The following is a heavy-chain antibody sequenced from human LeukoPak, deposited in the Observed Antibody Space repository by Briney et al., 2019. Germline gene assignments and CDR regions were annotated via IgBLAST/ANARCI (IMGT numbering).Heavy chain of an antibody. J-gene: IGHJ6*03. CDR3: AILGGVRVYYYYYYMDV. CDR2: ISYDGSNK. CDR1: GFTFSSYG. D-gene: IGHD4-23*01. Sequence: PGRSLRLSCAASGFTFSSYGMHWVRQAPGKGLEWVAIISYDGSNKYYADSVKGRFTISRDNSKNTLYLQMNSLRAEDTAVYYCAILGGVRVYYYYYYMDVWGKGTTVTVSS. V-gene: IGHV3-30*03.